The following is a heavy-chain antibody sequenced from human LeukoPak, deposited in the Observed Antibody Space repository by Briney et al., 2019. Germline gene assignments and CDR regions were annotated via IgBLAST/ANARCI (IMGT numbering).Heavy chain of an antibody. CDR3: ARSYYYDSSGYRPIGY. CDR1: GFTFSDYY. CDR2: ISSSGSTI. D-gene: IGHD3-22*01. V-gene: IGHV3-11*04. J-gene: IGHJ4*02. Sequence: GGSLRLSCAASGFTFSDYYMSWIRQAPGKGLEWVSYISSSGSTIYYADSVKGRFTISRDNAKNSLYLQMNSLRAEDTAVYYCARSYYYDSSGYRPIGYWGQGTLVTVSS.